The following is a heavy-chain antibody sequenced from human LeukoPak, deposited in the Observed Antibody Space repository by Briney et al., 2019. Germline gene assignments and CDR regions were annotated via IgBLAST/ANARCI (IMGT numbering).Heavy chain of an antibody. CDR2: ISYDGSNK. CDR1: GFTFSSYG. J-gene: IGHJ4*02. Sequence: PGGSLRLSCAASGFTFSSYGMHWVRQAPGKGLEWVAVISYDGSNKYYADSVKGRFTISRDNSKNTLYLQMNSLRAEDTTVYYCARDPFDYWGREPWSPSPQ. CDR3: ARDPFDY. V-gene: IGHV3-30*03.